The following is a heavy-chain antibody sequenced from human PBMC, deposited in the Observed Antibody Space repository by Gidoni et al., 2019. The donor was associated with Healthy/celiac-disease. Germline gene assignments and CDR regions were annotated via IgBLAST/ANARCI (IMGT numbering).Heavy chain of an antibody. J-gene: IGHJ4*02. CDR2: INPNSGGT. CDR3: ARDRETIAVAGISLGY. Sequence: QVQLVQSGAEVKKPGASVKVSCKASGYTFTGYYMPWVRQAPGQGLEWMGWINPNSGGTNYAQKFQGRVTMTRDTSISTAYMELSRLRSDDTAVYYCARDRETIAVAGISLGYWGQGTLVTVSS. CDR1: GYTFTGYY. D-gene: IGHD6-19*01. V-gene: IGHV1-2*02.